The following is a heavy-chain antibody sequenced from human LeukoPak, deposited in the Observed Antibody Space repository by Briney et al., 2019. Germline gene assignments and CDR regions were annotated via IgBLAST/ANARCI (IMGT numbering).Heavy chain of an antibody. J-gene: IGHJ4*02. CDR3: ATDSHYAFDF. CDR2: VRPGDSAR. Sequence: PGGSLRLSCAAFGFTFSNYPMNWVRQAPGKGLEWVSNVRPGDSARSYADSVRGRFTISRDDAKNSLYLQMNSLRDEGTAVYYCATDSHYAFDFWGLGTLVTVSS. D-gene: IGHD4-17*01. V-gene: IGHV3-48*02. CDR1: GFTFSNYP.